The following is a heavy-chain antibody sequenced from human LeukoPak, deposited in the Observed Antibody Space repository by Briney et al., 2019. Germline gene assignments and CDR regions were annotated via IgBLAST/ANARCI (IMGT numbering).Heavy chain of an antibody. CDR1: GYTFTSYD. Sequence: GASVKVSCKASGYTFTSYDINWVRQATGQGLEWMGWMNPNSGNTGYAQKFQGRVTMTRNTSISTAYMELSSLRSEDTAVYYCARDSCSSTSCYITLAGYMDVWGKGTTVTVSS. V-gene: IGHV1-8*01. J-gene: IGHJ6*03. D-gene: IGHD2-2*02. CDR3: ARDSCSSTSCYITLAGYMDV. CDR2: MNPNSGNT.